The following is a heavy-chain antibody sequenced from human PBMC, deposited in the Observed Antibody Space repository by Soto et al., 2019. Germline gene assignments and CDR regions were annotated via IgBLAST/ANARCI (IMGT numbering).Heavy chain of an antibody. CDR1: GFTFSDYS. V-gene: IGHV3-21*01. Sequence: VGSLRLSCAASGFTFSDYSVNWFRQAPVKGLEWVSSISSTSTFIYYADSVRGRFTISRDNAKNSLYLQMNSLRAEDTAAYYCTRVYGDYGTLSDYWGRGTLVTVSS. D-gene: IGHD4-17*01. CDR2: ISSTSTFI. CDR3: TRVYGDYGTLSDY. J-gene: IGHJ4*02.